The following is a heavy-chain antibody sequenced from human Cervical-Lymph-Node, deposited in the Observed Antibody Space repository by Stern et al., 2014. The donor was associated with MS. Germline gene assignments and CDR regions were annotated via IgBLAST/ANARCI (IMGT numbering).Heavy chain of an antibody. J-gene: IGHJ3*02. CDR3: ARDPREYMGSLVMVVAARTDGFDI. Sequence: QVQLVQSGAEVKKPGASVSVSCKASGYTFSNYGVSWVRQAPGQGLEWMSWISGNNGYTNYAQAVRGRVTMTTDTSTSTAYMELRSLRSDDTAVYYCARDPREYMGSLVMVVAARTDGFDIWGQGTMVTVSS. D-gene: IGHD2-15*01. CDR2: ISGNNGYT. V-gene: IGHV1-18*01. CDR1: GYTFSNYG.